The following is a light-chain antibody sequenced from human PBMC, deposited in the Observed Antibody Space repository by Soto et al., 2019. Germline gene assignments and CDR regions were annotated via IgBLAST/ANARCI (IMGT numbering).Light chain of an antibody. J-gene: IGKJ3*01. CDR1: QSVSSSY. V-gene: IGKV3-20*01. CDR3: QQYGSSFT. CDR2: GAS. Sequence: MVLTQSPGTLSLSPGEGATLSGRASQSVSSSYLAWYQHKPCQAPRLLIYGASSRATGIPDRFSGSGSGTDFTLTISRLEPEDFAVYYCQQYGSSFTFGPGTKVDNK.